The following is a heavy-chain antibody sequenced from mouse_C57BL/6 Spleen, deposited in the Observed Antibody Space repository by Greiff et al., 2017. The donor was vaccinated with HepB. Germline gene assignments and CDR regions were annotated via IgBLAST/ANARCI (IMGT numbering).Heavy chain of an antibody. V-gene: IGHV3-6*01. CDR1: GYSITSGYY. CDR3: ARMEVYYRYFDV. Sequence: DVQLVESGPGLVKPSQSLSLTCSVTGYSITSGYYWNWIRQFPGNKLEWMGYISYDGSNNYNPSLKNRISITRDTSKNQFFLKLNSVTTEDTATYYCARMEVYYRYFDVWGTGTSVTVSS. J-gene: IGHJ1*03. CDR2: ISYDGSN.